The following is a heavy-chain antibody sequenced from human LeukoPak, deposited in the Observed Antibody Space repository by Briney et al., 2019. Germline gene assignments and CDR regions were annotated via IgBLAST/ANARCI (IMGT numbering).Heavy chain of an antibody. CDR2: IYYSGST. V-gene: IGHV4-39*01. CDR1: GDSIRSSSYY. Sequence: PSETLSLTCTVSGDSIRSSSYYWGWIRQPPGKGLECTGSIYYSGSTYYNPSLKSRVTISVDTSKNHFSLKLTSVTAADTAVYYCARQGNCSSTSCYESEYYFDYWGQGTLVTVSS. J-gene: IGHJ4*02. CDR3: ARQGNCSSTSCYESEYYFDY. D-gene: IGHD2-2*01.